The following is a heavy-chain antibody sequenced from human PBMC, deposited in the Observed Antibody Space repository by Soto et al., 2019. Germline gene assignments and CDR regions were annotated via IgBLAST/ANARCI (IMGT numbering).Heavy chain of an antibody. V-gene: IGHV4-39*01. D-gene: IGHD1-26*01. CDR2: IYYSGST. J-gene: IGHJ4*02. CDR1: GGSINSNTYY. Sequence: PSETLSLTCTVSGGSINSNTYYWGWIRQPPGKGLEWIGSIYYSGSTYYNPSLKSRVTISVDTSKNQFSLKLSSVTAADTAVYFCASGVVGTTAPDYWGQGTLVTVSS. CDR3: ASGVVGTTAPDY.